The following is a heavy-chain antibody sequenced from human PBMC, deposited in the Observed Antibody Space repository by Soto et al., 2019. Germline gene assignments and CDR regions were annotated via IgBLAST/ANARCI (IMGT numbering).Heavy chain of an antibody. Sequence: PGGSLRLSCAASGFTFSSYAMSWVRQAPGKGLEWVSAISGSGGSTYYADSVKGRFTISRDNSKNTLYLQMNSLRAEDTAVYYCAKVTPLRFLEWLLSPFDYWGQGTLVTVSS. CDR3: AKVTPLRFLEWLLSPFDY. V-gene: IGHV3-23*01. J-gene: IGHJ4*02. D-gene: IGHD3-3*01. CDR1: GFTFSSYA. CDR2: ISGSGGST.